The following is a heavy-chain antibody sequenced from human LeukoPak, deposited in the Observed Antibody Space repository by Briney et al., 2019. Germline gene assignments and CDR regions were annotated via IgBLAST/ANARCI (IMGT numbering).Heavy chain of an antibody. J-gene: IGHJ4*02. CDR3: AKGLSSSWYYFDY. V-gene: IGHV3-9*01. D-gene: IGHD6-13*01. Sequence: GRSLRLSCAASGFTFNAYAMHWVRQAPGKGLEWVSGISWNSGSIGYADSVKGRFTISRDNAKNYLYLQMNSLRAEDTALYYCAKGLSSSWYYFDYWGQGTLVTVSS. CDR1: GFTFNAYA. CDR2: ISWNSGSI.